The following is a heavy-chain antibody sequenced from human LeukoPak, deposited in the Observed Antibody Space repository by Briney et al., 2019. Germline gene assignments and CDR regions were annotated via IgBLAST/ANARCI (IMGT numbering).Heavy chain of an antibody. V-gene: IGHV3-30-3*01. CDR1: GFTFSSYA. CDR3: ARRYSSSAGPHRGISGMDV. J-gene: IGHJ6*02. CDR2: ISYDGSNK. Sequence: PTGGSLRLSCAASGFTFSSYAMHWVRQAPGKGLEWVAVISYDGSNKYYADSVKGRFTISRDNSKNTLYLQMNSLRAEDTAVYYCARRYSSSAGPHRGISGMDVWGQGTTVTVSS. D-gene: IGHD6-13*01.